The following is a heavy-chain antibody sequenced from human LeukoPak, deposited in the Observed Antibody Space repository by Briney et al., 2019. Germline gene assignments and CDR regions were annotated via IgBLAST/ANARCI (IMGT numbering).Heavy chain of an antibody. CDR1: GFTFSSYA. J-gene: IGHJ4*02. CDR3: AKMSIGGWFGEFPVFDY. D-gene: IGHD3-10*01. CDR2: ISGSGGST. V-gene: IGHV3-23*01. Sequence: GGSLRLSCAASGFTFSSYAMSWVRQAPGKGLEWVSAISGSGGSTYYADSVKGRFTISRDNSKNTLYLQMNSLRAEDTVVYYCAKMSIGGWFGEFPVFDYWGQGTLVTVSS.